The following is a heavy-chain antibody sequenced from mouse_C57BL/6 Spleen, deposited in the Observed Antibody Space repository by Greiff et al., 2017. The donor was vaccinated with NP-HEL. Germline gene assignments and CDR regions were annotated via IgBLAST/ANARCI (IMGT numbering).Heavy chain of an antibody. V-gene: IGHV1-50*01. CDR1: GYTFTSYW. Sequence: QVQLQQSGAELVKPGASVKLSCKASGYTFTSYWMQWVKQRPGQGLEWIGEIDPSDSYTNYNQKFKGKATLTVDTSSSTAYMQLSSLTSEDSAVYYCARGAQAHYFDYWGQGTTLTVSS. D-gene: IGHD3-2*02. J-gene: IGHJ2*01. CDR3: ARGAQAHYFDY. CDR2: IDPSDSYT.